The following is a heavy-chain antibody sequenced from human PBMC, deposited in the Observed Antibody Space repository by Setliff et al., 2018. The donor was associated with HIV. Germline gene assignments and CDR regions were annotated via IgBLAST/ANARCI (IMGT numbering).Heavy chain of an antibody. D-gene: IGHD3-3*01. V-gene: IGHV1-69*13. Sequence: SVKVSCKVSGGTFTRNCISWVRQAPGQGLEWMGGILPFFDTANYAQKFQGRVTITADESTSTVHMELSSLTSEDTAVYYCARDGYFTFSGEVIRHYLDVWGKGTTVTVSS. CDR1: GGTFTRNC. CDR2: ILPFFDTA. J-gene: IGHJ6*03. CDR3: ARDGYFTFSGEVIRHYLDV.